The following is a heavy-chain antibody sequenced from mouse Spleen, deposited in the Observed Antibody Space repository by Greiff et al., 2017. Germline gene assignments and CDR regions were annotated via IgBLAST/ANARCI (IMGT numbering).Heavy chain of an antibody. V-gene: IGHV5-17*01. J-gene: IGHJ2*01. CDR3: ARGPDRYDEGDFDY. CDR2: ISSGSSTI. Sequence: EVKLVESGGGLVKPGGSLKLSCAASGFTFSDYGMHWVRQAPEKGLEWVAYISSGSSTIYYADTVKGRFTISRDNAKNTLFLQMTSLRSEDTAMYYCARGPDRYDEGDFDYWGQGTTLTVSS. CDR1: GFTFSDYG. D-gene: IGHD2-14*01.